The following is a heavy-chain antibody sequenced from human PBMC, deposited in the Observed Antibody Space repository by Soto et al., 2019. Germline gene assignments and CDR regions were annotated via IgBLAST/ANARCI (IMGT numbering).Heavy chain of an antibody. J-gene: IGHJ3*02. CDR2: ISYSGRT. CDR1: GGSLNSGDYF. CDR3: ARRTYLYDRSNIRYGGFDT. D-gene: IGHD4-17*01. Sequence: PSETLSLTCTVSGGSLNSGDYFWSWIRQLPGKGLEWIGYISYSGRTFYSPVMSRRTFISADTSQSQFSLRMTSVITSDTAVYFCARRTYLYDRSNIRYGGFDTWGQGRKVTVAS. V-gene: IGHV4-30-4*08.